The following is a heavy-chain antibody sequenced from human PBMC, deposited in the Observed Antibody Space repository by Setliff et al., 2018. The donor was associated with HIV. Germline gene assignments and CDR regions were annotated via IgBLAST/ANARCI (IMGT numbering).Heavy chain of an antibody. V-gene: IGHV4-4*09. J-gene: IGHJ5*01. CDR2: IYTSRGT. D-gene: IGHD5-18*01. CDR1: GGSISGYH. Sequence: SETLSLTCTVSGGSISGYHWNWLRQTPGKGLEWIGYIYTSRGTNYNHSLRTRVIISVDTSNQFSLKLNSVTAADTAVYYCARTRGYTYGYIDSWAQGTPVTVSS. CDR3: ARTRGYTYGYIDS.